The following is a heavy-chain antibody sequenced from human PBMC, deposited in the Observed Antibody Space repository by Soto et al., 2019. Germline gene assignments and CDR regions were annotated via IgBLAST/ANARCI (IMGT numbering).Heavy chain of an antibody. D-gene: IGHD1-26*01. J-gene: IGHJ4*02. Sequence: KPSETLSLTCAVSGYCISSSNWWGWIRQPPGKGLEWIGYIYYSGTTYYNPSLKSRVTMSVDTSKNQFSLKLTSVTAVDTAVYYCARREIQGPIDYWGQGTLVTVSS. V-gene: IGHV4-28*01. CDR3: ARREIQGPIDY. CDR2: IYYSGTT. CDR1: GYCISSSNW.